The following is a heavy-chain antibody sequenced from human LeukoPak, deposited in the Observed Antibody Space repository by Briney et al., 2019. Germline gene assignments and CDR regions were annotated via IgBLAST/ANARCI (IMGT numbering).Heavy chain of an antibody. V-gene: IGHV3-64*01. D-gene: IGHD5-18*01. J-gene: IGHJ5*01. CDR1: GFTFSSYP. Sequence: PGGSLRLSCAASGFTFSSYPMHWVRQAPGKGLEHVSRISGNGGSTDYANSVSGRFTISRDNSQDTLYLQMDSLRTEDMAVYYCAKERGYSYGLNWFDSWGQGTLVTVSS. CDR3: AKERGYSYGLNWFDS. CDR2: ISGNGGST.